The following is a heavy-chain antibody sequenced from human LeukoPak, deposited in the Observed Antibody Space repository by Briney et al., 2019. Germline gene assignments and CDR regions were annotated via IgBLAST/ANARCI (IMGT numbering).Heavy chain of an antibody. CDR2: INHSGST. Sequence: PSETLSLTCAVYGGSFSGYYWSWIRQPPGKGLEWIGEINHSGSTNYNPSLKSRVTISVDTYKNQFSLKLSSVTAADTAVYYCARHLRYDILTGYSAYYYFDYWGQGTLVTVSS. J-gene: IGHJ4*02. CDR3: ARHLRYDILTGYSAYYYFDY. V-gene: IGHV4-34*01. D-gene: IGHD3-9*01. CDR1: GGSFSGYY.